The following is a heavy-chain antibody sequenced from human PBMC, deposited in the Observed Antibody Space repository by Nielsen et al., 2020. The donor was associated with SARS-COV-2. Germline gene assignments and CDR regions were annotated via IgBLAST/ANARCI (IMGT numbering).Heavy chain of an antibody. CDR2: INNDGSST. D-gene: IGHD2-15*01. CDR3: VGDTGGRWGEL. CDR1: GFTFSSHW. V-gene: IGHV3-74*01. J-gene: IGHJ4*02. Sequence: GESLKISCVAPGFTFSSHWMHWVRQVPGKGLLWLSRINNDGSSTSYADSVKGRFTISRDNAKNTLWLEMNSLRVDDTAVYYCVGDTGGRWGELWGQGTLVTVSS.